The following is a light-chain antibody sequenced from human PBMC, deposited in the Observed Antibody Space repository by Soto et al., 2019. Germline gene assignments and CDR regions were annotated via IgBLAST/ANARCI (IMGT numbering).Light chain of an antibody. CDR1: QSVSSSY. Sequence: EIVLTQSPGTLSLSPGERATLSCRASQSVSSSYLAGYQQKPGQSPSLIIFGASSSAPDTPDRFSGSGSGTDFALTISRLEPEDFAVYYCQQYDTSPRKFGQGITVEIK. J-gene: IGKJ1*01. V-gene: IGKV3-20*01. CDR2: GAS. CDR3: QQYDTSPRK.